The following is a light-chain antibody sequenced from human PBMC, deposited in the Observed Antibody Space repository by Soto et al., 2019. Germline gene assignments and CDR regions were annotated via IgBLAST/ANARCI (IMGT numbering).Light chain of an antibody. V-gene: IGLV2-8*01. Sequence: QSALTQPPSASGSPGQSLTISCTGTSSDVGAYDYVSWYQQHPGQAPKLIICEVTKRPSGVPDRFSGSKSGNTASLTVSGLQAEDEADYYCSSYACSNVHWVFGGGTKLTVL. CDR3: SSYACSNVHWV. J-gene: IGLJ3*02. CDR2: EVT. CDR1: SSDVGAYDY.